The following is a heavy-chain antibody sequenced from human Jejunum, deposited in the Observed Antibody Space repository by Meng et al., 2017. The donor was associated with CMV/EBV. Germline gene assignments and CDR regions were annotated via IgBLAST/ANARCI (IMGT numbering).Heavy chain of an antibody. CDR1: GGSISNYY. V-gene: IGHV4-4*07. CDR2: IYSSGTT. Sequence: QGQLQEAGPGVVKTSETLSPTCTGSGGSISNYYWSWIRQPAGKGLEYIGRIYSSGTTKYNPSLNSRVTMSVDTSKNQFSLKVRSVTAADTAVYLCARHEVVGTAIFDYWGQGTLVTVSS. J-gene: IGHJ4*02. CDR3: ARHEVVGTAIFDY. D-gene: IGHD6-19*01.